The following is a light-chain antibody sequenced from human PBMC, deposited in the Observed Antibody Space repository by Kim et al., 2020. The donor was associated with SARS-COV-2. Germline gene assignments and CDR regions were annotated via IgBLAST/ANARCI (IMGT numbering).Light chain of an antibody. CDR1: NVGGKS. Sequence: APGKTARMTCGGNNVGGKSGHWYRQKPGQAPALVIFYDTDRPSGIPERMSGSNSGNTATLTISWVEAGDEADYYCQVWDSSSDHPVFGGGTQLTVL. J-gene: IGLJ3*02. CDR3: QVWDSSSDHPV. V-gene: IGLV3-21*04. CDR2: YDT.